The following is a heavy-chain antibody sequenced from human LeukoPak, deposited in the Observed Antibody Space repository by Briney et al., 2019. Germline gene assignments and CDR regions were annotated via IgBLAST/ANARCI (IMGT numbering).Heavy chain of an antibody. CDR1: GFTFSSYG. Sequence: GGSLRLSCAASGFTFSSYGMHWVRQAPGKGLEWVAFIRYDGSNKYYADSVKGRFTISRDNSRNTLYLQMNGLRAEDTAVYYCAKTLSSYGDSDYWGQGTLVTVSS. CDR2: IRYDGSNK. D-gene: IGHD4-17*01. CDR3: AKTLSSYGDSDY. V-gene: IGHV3-30*02. J-gene: IGHJ4*02.